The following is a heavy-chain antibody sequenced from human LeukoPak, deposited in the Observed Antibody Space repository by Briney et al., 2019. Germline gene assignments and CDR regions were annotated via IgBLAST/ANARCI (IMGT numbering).Heavy chain of an antibody. CDR3: AREGGATAMNAFDI. Sequence: GASVKVSCKTSGYTFTGYYMHWVRQAPGQGLEWMGWINPNSGGTNYAQKFQGRVTTTRDTSISTAYMELSRLRSDDTAVYYCAREGGATAMNAFDIWGQGTMVTVSS. CDR1: GYTFTGYY. CDR2: INPNSGGT. D-gene: IGHD1-26*01. J-gene: IGHJ3*02. V-gene: IGHV1-2*02.